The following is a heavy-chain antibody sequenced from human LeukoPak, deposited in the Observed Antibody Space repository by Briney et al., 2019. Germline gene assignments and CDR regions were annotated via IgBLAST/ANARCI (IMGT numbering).Heavy chain of an antibody. D-gene: IGHD3-16*01. CDR1: GGSVSSGRYY. Sequence: PSETLSLTCTVSGGSVSSGRYYWSWIRQPAGKGLEWIGRIYTRGSTNYNPSLKSRVTISVDTSKNQFSLKLSSVTAADTAVYYCARPSVRARCFQHWGQGTLVTVSS. CDR2: IYTRGST. J-gene: IGHJ1*01. V-gene: IGHV4-61*02. CDR3: ARPSVRARCFQH.